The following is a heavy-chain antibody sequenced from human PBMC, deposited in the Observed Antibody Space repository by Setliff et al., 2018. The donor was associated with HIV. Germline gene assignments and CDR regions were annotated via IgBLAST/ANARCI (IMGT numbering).Heavy chain of an antibody. CDR2: MYTSGST. D-gene: IGHD7-27*01. CDR3: ARARLLGGFLS. Sequence: PSETLSLTCTVSGGSISSDNYYWSWIRQPAGKGLEWIGRMYTSGSTDYNPALKNRVAISVDTSRNSVSLKMTSVTAADTAVYYCARARLLGGFLSWGRGALVTVSS. V-gene: IGHV4-61*02. J-gene: IGHJ5*02. CDR1: GGSISSDNYY.